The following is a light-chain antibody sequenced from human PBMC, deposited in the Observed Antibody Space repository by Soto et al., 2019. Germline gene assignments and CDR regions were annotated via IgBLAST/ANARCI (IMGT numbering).Light chain of an antibody. V-gene: IGKV1-5*01. CDR1: QTISGW. Sequence: DIQMTQSPSTLSAPVGDRVTITCRASQTISGWLAWYQQKPGEAPNLLIFDASSLESGVPSRFSGSGSGTEFTLTISSLQPDDFATYYCQQYNTYSRTFGQGTKVDIK. CDR2: DAS. J-gene: IGKJ1*01. CDR3: QQYNTYSRT.